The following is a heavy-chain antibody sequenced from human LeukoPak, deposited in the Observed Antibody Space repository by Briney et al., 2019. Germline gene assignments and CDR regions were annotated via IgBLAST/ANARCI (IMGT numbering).Heavy chain of an antibody. Sequence: ASVKVSCKASGGTFSCYAISWVRQAPGQGLEWMGGIIPIFGTANYAQKFQGRVTITADESTSTAYMELSSLRSEDTAVYYCASGPYSSGWYGYYYYGMDVWGQGTTVTVSS. CDR3: ASGPYSSGWYGYYYYGMDV. CDR2: IIPIFGTA. D-gene: IGHD6-19*01. CDR1: GGTFSCYA. J-gene: IGHJ6*02. V-gene: IGHV1-69*13.